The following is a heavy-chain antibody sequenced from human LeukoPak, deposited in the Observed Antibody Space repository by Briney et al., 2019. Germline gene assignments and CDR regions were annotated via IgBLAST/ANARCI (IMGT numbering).Heavy chain of an antibody. V-gene: IGHV3-7*01. J-gene: IGHJ4*02. CDR3: ARRRGSYCFDY. CDR1: GFTISSCW. Sequence: GGSLRLSCAASGFTISSCWMTWVRQAPGQGLEWVAEIKQDGSEKNYVDSVKGRFTISRDNAKNSLYLQMNSLRAEDMAVYYCARRRGSYCFDYWGQGTLVTVSS. CDR2: IKQDGSEK. D-gene: IGHD1-26*01.